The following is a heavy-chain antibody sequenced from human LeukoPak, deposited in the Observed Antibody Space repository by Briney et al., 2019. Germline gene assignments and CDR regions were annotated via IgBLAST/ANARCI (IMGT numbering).Heavy chain of an antibody. V-gene: IGHV4-34*01. CDR2: INHSGST. D-gene: IGHD6-6*01. CDR3: ATRSGNRPFDY. CDR1: GGSFSGYY. Sequence: PSETLSLTCAVYGGSFSGYYWSWIRQPPGKGLEWIGEINHSGSTNYNPSLKSRVTISVDTSKNQFSLKLSSVTAADTAVYYCATRSGNRPFDYWGQGTLVTVSS. J-gene: IGHJ4*02.